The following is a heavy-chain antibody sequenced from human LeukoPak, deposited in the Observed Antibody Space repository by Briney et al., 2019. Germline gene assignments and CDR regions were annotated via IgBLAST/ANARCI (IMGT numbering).Heavy chain of an antibody. CDR2: INHSGST. Sequence: SETLSLTCAAYGGSFSGYYWSWIRQPPGKGLEWIGEINHSGSTNYNPSLKSRVTISVDTSKNQFSLKLSSVTAADTAVYYCARGVKYTGVDYWGQGTLVTVSS. J-gene: IGHJ4*02. CDR1: GGSFSGYY. CDR3: ARGVKYTGVDY. D-gene: IGHD2-2*02. V-gene: IGHV4-34*01.